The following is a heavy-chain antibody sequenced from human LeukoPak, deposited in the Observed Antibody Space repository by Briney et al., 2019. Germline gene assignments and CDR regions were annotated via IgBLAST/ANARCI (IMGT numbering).Heavy chain of an antibody. J-gene: IGHJ4*02. D-gene: IGHD2-21*02. CDR1: GGSISSGVYY. V-gene: IGHV4-31*03. Sequence: SETLSLTCTVSGGSISSGVYYWSWIRQHPGKGLEWSGYIYYSGSTYYSPSLKSRVTISRDTSKNQFSLKLSSVTAADTAVYYCARGSLAGAYCGGDCFPLFDYWGQGTLVTVSS. CDR3: ARGSLAGAYCGGDCFPLFDY. CDR2: IYYSGST.